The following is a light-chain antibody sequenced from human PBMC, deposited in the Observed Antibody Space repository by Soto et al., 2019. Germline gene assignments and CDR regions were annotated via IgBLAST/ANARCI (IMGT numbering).Light chain of an antibody. CDR3: SSYTSSSTLLYV. Sequence: QSALTQPASVSGSPGQSITISCTGTSSDVGGYNYVSWYQQHPGKAPKLMIYDVSNRPSGVSNRFSGSKSGNTASLTISGHRAEDEADYYCSSYTSSSTLLYVFGTGTKVTVL. V-gene: IGLV2-14*01. J-gene: IGLJ1*01. CDR1: SSDVGGYNY. CDR2: DVS.